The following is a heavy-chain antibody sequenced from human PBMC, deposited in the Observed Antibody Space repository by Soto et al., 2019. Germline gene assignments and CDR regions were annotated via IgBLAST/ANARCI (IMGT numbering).Heavy chain of an antibody. D-gene: IGHD1-26*01. CDR2: IYYSGNT. Sequence: SETLSLTCTVSGGSISSGGYYWSWIRQHPGKGLEWIGYIYYSGNTYYNPSLKSRVTISVDTSKNHISLNLTSVTAADTAVYYCAATPRDWGQGTLVTVSS. CDR1: GGSISSGGYY. CDR3: AATPRD. J-gene: IGHJ4*02. V-gene: IGHV4-31*02.